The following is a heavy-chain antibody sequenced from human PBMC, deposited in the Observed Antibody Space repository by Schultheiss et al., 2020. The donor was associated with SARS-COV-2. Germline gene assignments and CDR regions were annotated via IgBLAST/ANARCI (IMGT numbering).Heavy chain of an antibody. CDR3: ARVPDAFDI. CDR2: ISYDGSNK. V-gene: IGHV3-30*03. J-gene: IGHJ3*02. Sequence: GESLKISCAASGFTFNNYGMHWVRQAPGKGLEWVAVISYDGSNKYYADSVKGRFTISRDNSKNTLYLQMNSLRAEDTAVYYCARVPDAFDIWGQGTMVTVSS. CDR1: GFTFNNYG.